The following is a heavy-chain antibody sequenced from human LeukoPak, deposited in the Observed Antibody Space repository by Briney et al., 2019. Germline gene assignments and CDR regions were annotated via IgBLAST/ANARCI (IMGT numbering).Heavy chain of an antibody. D-gene: IGHD3-10*01. CDR1: GYSISSGYY. CDR2: IYHSGST. Sequence: PSETLSLTCTVSGYSISSGYYWGWIRQPPGKGLEWIGSIYHSGSTYYNPSLKSRVTISVDTSKNQFSLKLSSVTAADTAMYYCARDGDYGSPYGSWGQGILVTVSS. CDR3: ARDGDYGSPYGS. J-gene: IGHJ5*02. V-gene: IGHV4-38-2*02.